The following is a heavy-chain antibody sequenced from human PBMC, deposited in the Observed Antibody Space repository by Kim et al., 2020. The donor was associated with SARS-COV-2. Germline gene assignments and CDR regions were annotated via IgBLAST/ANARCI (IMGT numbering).Heavy chain of an antibody. Sequence: SVKGRFTISRDNSKTTLYLQMNSLRAEDTAVYYCAKDGSYDSSGYFHFDYWGQGTLVTVSS. V-gene: IGHV3-30*02. J-gene: IGHJ4*02. D-gene: IGHD3-22*01. CDR3: AKDGSYDSSGYFHFDY.